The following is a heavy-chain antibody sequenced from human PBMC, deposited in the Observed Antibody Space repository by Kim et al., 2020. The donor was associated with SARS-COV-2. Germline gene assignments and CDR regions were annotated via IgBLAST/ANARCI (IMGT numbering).Heavy chain of an antibody. CDR3: ARDHDNWNYRFYAFDI. D-gene: IGHD1-7*01. Sequence: KFQGRVTITADESTSTAYMELSSLRSEETAVYYCARDHDNWNYRFYAFDIWGQGTMVTVSS. V-gene: IGHV1-69*01. J-gene: IGHJ3*02.